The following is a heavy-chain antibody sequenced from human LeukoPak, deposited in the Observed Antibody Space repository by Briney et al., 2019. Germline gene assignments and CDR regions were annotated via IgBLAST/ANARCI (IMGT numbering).Heavy chain of an antibody. Sequence: PGGSLRLSCAASGFTFSSNAMSSFRQAPGKGLEWVSAISGSGGSTYYADSVKGRFTISRDNSKNTLYLQMNSLRAEDTAVYCCAKGAGYDYVWGSYRYTGGGAFDIWGQGTMVTVSS. V-gene: IGHV3-23*01. J-gene: IGHJ3*02. CDR3: AKGAGYDYVWGSYRYTGGGAFDI. CDR1: GFTFSSNA. D-gene: IGHD3-16*02. CDR2: ISGSGGST.